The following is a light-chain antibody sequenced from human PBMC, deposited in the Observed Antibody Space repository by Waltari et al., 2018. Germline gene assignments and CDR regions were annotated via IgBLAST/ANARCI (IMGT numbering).Light chain of an antibody. J-gene: IGKJ1*01. Sequence: MGLTQSPGTLSLSPGERATLSCRASQSVSSSYLAWYQKKPGQAPRVLIHGASNRATGIPDRFSGSGSGTDFTLTISRLEPEDFAVYYCQQYGSSPWTFGQGTKVEIK. CDR3: QQYGSSPWT. CDR2: GAS. V-gene: IGKV3-20*01. CDR1: QSVSSSY.